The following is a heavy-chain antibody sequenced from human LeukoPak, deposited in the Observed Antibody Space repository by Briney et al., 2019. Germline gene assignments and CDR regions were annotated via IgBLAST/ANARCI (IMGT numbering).Heavy chain of an antibody. CDR3: ARGRTYYDFWSGHYYFDY. CDR1: GYTFTSYD. Sequence: RASVKVSCKASGYTFTSYDINWVRQATGQGPEWMGWMNPNSGNTGYAQKFQGRVTMTRNTSISTAYMELSSLRSEDTAVYYCARGRTYYDFWSGHYYFDYWGQGTLVTVSS. V-gene: IGHV1-8*01. CDR2: MNPNSGNT. D-gene: IGHD3-3*01. J-gene: IGHJ4*02.